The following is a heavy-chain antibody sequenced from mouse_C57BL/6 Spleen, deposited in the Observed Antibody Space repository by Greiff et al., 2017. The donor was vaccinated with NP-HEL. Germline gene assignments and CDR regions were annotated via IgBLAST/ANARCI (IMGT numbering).Heavy chain of an antibody. CDR3: ARENDGYPSYYFDY. V-gene: IGHV1-82*01. D-gene: IGHD2-3*01. CDR2: IYPGDGDT. CDR1: GYAFSSSW. J-gene: IGHJ2*01. Sequence: QVQLQQSGPELVKPGASVKISCKASGYAFSSSWMNWVKQRPGKGLEWIGRIYPGDGDTNYNGKFKGKATLTADKSSSTAYMQLSSLTSEDSAVYFCARENDGYPSYYFDYWGQGTTLTVSS.